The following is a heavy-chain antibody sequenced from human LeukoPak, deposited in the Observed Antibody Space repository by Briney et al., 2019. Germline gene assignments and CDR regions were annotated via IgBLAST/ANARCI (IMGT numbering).Heavy chain of an antibody. CDR1: GFTFSSYV. D-gene: IGHD6-6*01. J-gene: IGHJ4*02. CDR3: ANSAEHSTYWGSVLGCFDY. Sequence: GGSLRLSCAASGFTFSSYVMNWLPQAPGKGLEWGSSITGSGGSTYYADSVKGRFTISRDNSKNTLYLQMNSLRADDTAVYYCANSAEHSTYWGSVLGCFDYWGQGTLVTVSS. CDR2: ITGSGGST. V-gene: IGHV3-23*01.